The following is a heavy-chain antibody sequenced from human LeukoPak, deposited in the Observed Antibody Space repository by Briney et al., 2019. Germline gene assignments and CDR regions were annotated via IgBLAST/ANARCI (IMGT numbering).Heavy chain of an antibody. Sequence: GGSLRLSCAASGFTVSSNYMSWVRQGPGKGLEWVALIYNDGGTHYTDSVKGRFTISRDNAKNSLYLQMNSLRAEDTALYYCAKDKDPSSPYYFDYWGQGTLVTVSS. D-gene: IGHD6-19*01. CDR2: IYNDGGT. J-gene: IGHJ4*02. CDR1: GFTVSSNY. V-gene: IGHV3-53*05. CDR3: AKDKDPSSPYYFDY.